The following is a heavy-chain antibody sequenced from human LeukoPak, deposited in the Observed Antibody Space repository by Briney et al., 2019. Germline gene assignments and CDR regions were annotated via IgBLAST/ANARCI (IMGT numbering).Heavy chain of an antibody. CDR1: GFTFISYW. CDR3: ASSPEWLVYYYGMDV. CDR2: INSDGSST. Sequence: PGGSLRLSCAASGFTFISYWMHWVRQAPGKGLVWVSRINSDGSSTSYADSVKGRFTISRDNAKNTLYLQMNSLRAEDTAVYYCASSPEWLVYYYGMDVWGQGTTVTVSS. V-gene: IGHV3-74*01. D-gene: IGHD3-3*01. J-gene: IGHJ6*02.